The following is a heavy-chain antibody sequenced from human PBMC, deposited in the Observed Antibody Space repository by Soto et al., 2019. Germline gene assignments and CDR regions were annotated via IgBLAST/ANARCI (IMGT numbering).Heavy chain of an antibody. V-gene: IGHV4-31*03. CDR2: IYYSGST. CDR3: ARARYYYGSGSNYYYYGMDV. D-gene: IGHD3-10*01. Sequence: SETLSLTCTVSGGSISSGGYYWSWIRQHPGKGLEWIGYIYYSGSTYYNPSLKSRVTISVDTSKNQFSLKLSSVTAADTAVYYCARARYYYGSGSNYYYYGMDVWGQGTTVT. J-gene: IGHJ6*02. CDR1: GGSISSGGYY.